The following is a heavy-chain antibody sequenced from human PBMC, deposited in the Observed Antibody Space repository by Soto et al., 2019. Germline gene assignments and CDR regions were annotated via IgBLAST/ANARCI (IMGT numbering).Heavy chain of an antibody. J-gene: IGHJ4*02. CDR3: ARDGQGLTGDVQNYFDY. CDR2: TYYRSKWYN. D-gene: IGHD7-27*01. Sequence: KQSQTLSLTCAISGDSVSSNSAAWNWIRQSPSRGLEWLGRTYYRSKWYNDYAVSVKSRITINPDTSKNQFSLQLNSVTPEDTAVYYCARDGQGLTGDVQNYFDYWGQGTLVTVSS. V-gene: IGHV6-1*01. CDR1: GDSVSSNSAA.